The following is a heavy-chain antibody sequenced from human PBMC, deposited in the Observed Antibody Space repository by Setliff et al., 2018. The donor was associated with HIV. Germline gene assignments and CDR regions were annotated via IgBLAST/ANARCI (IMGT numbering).Heavy chain of an antibody. V-gene: IGHV3-23*01. J-gene: IGHJ6*02. D-gene: IGHD4-4*01. CDR2: ISGSGGST. CDR3: SRDDSNYRQHGMDV. Sequence: QPGGSLRLSCAASGFTFSSYAMSWVRQAPGKGLEWVSAISGSGGSTYYADSVKGRFTISRDNAKNSLYLQMNIRRAEDTAVYYCSRDDSNYRQHGMDVWGQGTTVTVSS. CDR1: GFTFSSYA.